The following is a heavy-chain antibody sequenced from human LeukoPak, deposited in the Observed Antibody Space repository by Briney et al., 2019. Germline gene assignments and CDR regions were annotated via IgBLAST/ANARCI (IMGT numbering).Heavy chain of an antibody. D-gene: IGHD3/OR15-3a*01. V-gene: IGHV1-24*01. CDR2: FDPEDGET. J-gene: IGHJ5*02. CDR3: ATGVGFPEDCWFDP. CDR1: GYTLTELS. Sequence: ASVKVSCKVSGYTLTELSMHWVRQAPGKGLEWMGGFDPEDGETIYAQKFQGRVTMTEDTSTDTAYMELSSLRSEDTAVYYCATGVGFPEDCWFDPWGQGTLVTVSS.